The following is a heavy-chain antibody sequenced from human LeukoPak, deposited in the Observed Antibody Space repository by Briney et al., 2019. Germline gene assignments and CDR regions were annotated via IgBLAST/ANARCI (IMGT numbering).Heavy chain of an antibody. D-gene: IGHD6-19*01. CDR2: IIPIFGTS. J-gene: IGHJ4*02. V-gene: IGHV1-69*13. CDR3: ARYYSGWYYFDY. CDR1: GGTFSSYA. Sequence: SVKVSCKASGGTFSSYAISRVRQAPGQGLEWMGGIIPIFGTSNYAQKFQGRVTITADESTSTAYMELSSLRSEDTAVYYCARYYSGWYYFDYWGQGTLVTVSS.